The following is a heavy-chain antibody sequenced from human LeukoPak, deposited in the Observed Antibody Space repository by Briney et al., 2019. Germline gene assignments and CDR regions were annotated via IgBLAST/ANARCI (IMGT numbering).Heavy chain of an antibody. V-gene: IGHV3-74*01. Sequence: GGSLRLSCVASGFTFTNYWMHWVRQAPGMGLVWVSRINVDGSSTTYADSVKGRFTISRDNAKNSLYLQMNSLRAEDTAVYYCARDYVWGSDRYTDYWGQGTLVTVSS. CDR2: INVDGSST. CDR1: GFTFTNYW. D-gene: IGHD3-16*02. J-gene: IGHJ4*02. CDR3: ARDYVWGSDRYTDY.